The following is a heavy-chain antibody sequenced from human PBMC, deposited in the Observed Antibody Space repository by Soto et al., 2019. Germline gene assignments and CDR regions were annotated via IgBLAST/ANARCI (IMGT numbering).Heavy chain of an antibody. Sequence: LSLTCTVSGGSISTSYWSWIRQPPGKGLEWIGYIYYSGSTNYNPSLESRVTMSVDTSKNQFSLRLSSVTAADTAFYYCARGGSTTITTPFDYWGQGALVTVSS. CDR2: IYYSGST. CDR1: GGSISTSY. J-gene: IGHJ4*02. V-gene: IGHV4-59*01. D-gene: IGHD4-4*01. CDR3: ARGGSTTITTPFDY.